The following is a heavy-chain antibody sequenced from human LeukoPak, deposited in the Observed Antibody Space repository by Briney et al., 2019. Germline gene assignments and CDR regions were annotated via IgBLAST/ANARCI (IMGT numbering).Heavy chain of an antibody. D-gene: IGHD3-22*01. Sequence: GASVKVSCKASGYTFTSYGISWVRQAPGQGLEWMGWISAYNGNTNYAQKLQGRVTMTTDTSTSTAYMELRSLRSDDTAVYYCARSTDSSGLYYYYYMDVWGKETTVTVSS. CDR3: ARSTDSSGLYYYYYMDV. CDR1: GYTFTSYG. J-gene: IGHJ6*03. CDR2: ISAYNGNT. V-gene: IGHV1-18*01.